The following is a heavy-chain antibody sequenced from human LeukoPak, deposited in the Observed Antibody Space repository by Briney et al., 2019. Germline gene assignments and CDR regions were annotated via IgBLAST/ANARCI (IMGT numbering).Heavy chain of an antibody. CDR2: SYTSGST. J-gene: IGHJ6*03. D-gene: IGHD1-1*01. Sequence: SQTLSLTCTVSGGSISSGSYYWSWIRQPAGKGLEWIGRSYTSGSTNYNPSLKSRVTISEDTSKNQFPLKLSSVTAAHTAVYFCARGRVSSSTWYSPYYYYFYMDVWGKGTTVTVSS. CDR1: GGSISSGSYY. CDR3: ARGRVSSSTWYSPYYYYFYMDV. V-gene: IGHV4-61*02.